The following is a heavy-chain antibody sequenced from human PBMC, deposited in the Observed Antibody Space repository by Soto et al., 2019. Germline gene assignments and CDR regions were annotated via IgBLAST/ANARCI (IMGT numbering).Heavy chain of an antibody. V-gene: IGHV4-59*01. J-gene: IGHJ4*02. CDR3: ARIPSVGKDY. CDR2: IYYSGST. CDR1: FGSISSYY. Sequence: DSLALTCTVSFGSISSYYCSWIRQPPGKGLEWIGYIYYSGSTNYNPSLKSRVTISVDTSKKQFSLKLSSVTAADTAVYYCARIPSVGKDYWGQGTLVTVSS.